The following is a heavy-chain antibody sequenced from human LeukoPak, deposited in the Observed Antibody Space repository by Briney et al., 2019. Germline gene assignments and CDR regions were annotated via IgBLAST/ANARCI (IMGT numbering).Heavy chain of an antibody. V-gene: IGHV4-39*01. CDR1: GGSISSSSYY. CDR3: ARPDFYDSSRLDY. J-gene: IGHJ4*02. Sequence: SETLSLTCTVSGGSISSSSYYWGWIRQPPGKGLEWIGSIYYSGSTYYNPSLKSRVTMSADTSRNQFSLRLSSVTAADTAVYYCARPDFYDSSRLDYWGQGTLVTVSS. D-gene: IGHD3-22*01. CDR2: IYYSGST.